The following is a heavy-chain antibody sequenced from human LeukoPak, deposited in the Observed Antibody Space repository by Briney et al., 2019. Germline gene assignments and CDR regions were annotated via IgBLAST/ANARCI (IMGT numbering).Heavy chain of an antibody. CDR3: ARVKKEVAAGTYYYYYYMDV. J-gene: IGHJ6*03. D-gene: IGHD6-13*01. CDR2: IYTSGST. CDR1: GASISPYY. V-gene: IGHV4-4*07. Sequence: TSETLSLTCTVSGASISPYYWTWIRQPAGKGLEWIGHIYTSGSTNYNPSLKSRVTMSVDTSKNQFSLKMSSVTAADTAVYYCARVKKEVAAGTYYYYYYMDVWGKGTTVTVSS.